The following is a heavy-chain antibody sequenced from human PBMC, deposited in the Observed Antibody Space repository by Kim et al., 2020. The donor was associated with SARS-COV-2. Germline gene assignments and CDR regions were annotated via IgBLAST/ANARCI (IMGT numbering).Heavy chain of an antibody. CDR1: GGSISSSSYY. D-gene: IGHD5-12*01. CDR3: ASGGYDYWY. Sequence: SETLSLTCTVSGGSISSSSYYWGWIRQPPGKGLEWIGSIYYSGSTYYNPSLKSRVTISVDTSKNQFSLKLSSVTAADTAVYYCASGGYDYWYWGQGTLVTVSS. CDR2: IYYSGST. V-gene: IGHV4-39*07. J-gene: IGHJ4*02.